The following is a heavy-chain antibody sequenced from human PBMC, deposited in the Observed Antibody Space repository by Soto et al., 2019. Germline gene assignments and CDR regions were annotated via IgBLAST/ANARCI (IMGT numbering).Heavy chain of an antibody. CDR1: GVSVSGGTYC. J-gene: IGHJ4*02. D-gene: IGHD1-26*01. CDR3: ARGAPPWWVGAKTFDY. CDR2: AFYTGST. V-gene: IGHV4-61*01. Sequence: SETLSLTCSVSGVSVSGGTYCWSWVRQPPGKGLEWIGYAFYTGSTKYNPSLNRRVTISVGTSRNQFSLNLRSVTAADTAVYYCARGAPPWWVGAKTFDYWGQGALVTVSS.